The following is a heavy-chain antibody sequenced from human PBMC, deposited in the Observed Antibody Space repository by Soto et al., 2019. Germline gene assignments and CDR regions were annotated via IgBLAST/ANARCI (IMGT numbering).Heavy chain of an antibody. J-gene: IGHJ2*01. V-gene: IGHV4-39*01. CDR3: ARSSFIAARPGRYWYFDL. CDR1: GGSISSSSYY. CDR2: IYYSGST. Sequence: SETLSLTCTVSGGSISSSSYYWGWIRQPPGKGLEWIGSIYYSGSTYYNPSLKSRVTISVDTSKNQFSLKLSSVTAADTAVYYCARSSFIAARPGRYWYFDLWGRGTLVTVSS. D-gene: IGHD6-6*01.